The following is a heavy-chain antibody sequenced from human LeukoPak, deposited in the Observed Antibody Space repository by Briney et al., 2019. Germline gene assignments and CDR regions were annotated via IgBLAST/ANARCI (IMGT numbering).Heavy chain of an antibody. CDR3: AKDNGGYCSSTSCHWPN. CDR1: GFTFSNYA. J-gene: IGHJ4*02. D-gene: IGHD2-2*01. V-gene: IGHV3-30-3*01. CDR2: TSHNEYNK. Sequence: GGSLRLSCAASGFTFSNYAMHWVRQAPGKGLEWVAATSHNEYNKYYADSVNGRFTISRDNSKNTLYLQMNSLRAEDTAVYYCAKDNGGYCSSTSCHWPNWGQGTLVTVSS.